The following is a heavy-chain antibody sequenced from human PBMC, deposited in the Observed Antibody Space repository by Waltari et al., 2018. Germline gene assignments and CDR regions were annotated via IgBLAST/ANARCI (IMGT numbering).Heavy chain of an antibody. J-gene: IGHJ4*02. CDR3: ARVWFHSGLDY. CDR2: INPNSGGT. V-gene: IGHV1-2*02. CDR1: GNSFTGHY. D-gene: IGHD6-19*01. Sequence: QVQLVQSGAEVQKPGASVKVSCKASGNSFTGHYLHWVRQVPGQGLEWMGWINPNSGGTMYGEKFQGRVTMTRDTSITTLYMELSSLRSDDTAVYYCARVWFHSGLDYWGQGTLVTVSS.